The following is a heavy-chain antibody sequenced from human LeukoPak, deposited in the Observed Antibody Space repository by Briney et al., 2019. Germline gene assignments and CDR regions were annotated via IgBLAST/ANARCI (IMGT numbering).Heavy chain of an antibody. D-gene: IGHD5-24*01. CDR3: ARGPMATIKFDI. CDR1: GFTFSSYS. Sequence: GGSLRLSCAASGFTFSSYSMNWVRQAPGKGLEWVSSISSSSSSNYIYYTDSVKGRFTISRDNAKNSLYLQMDSLRAEDTAVYYCARGPMATIKFDIWGQGTMVTVSS. CDR2: ISSSSSSNYI. V-gene: IGHV3-21*01. J-gene: IGHJ3*02.